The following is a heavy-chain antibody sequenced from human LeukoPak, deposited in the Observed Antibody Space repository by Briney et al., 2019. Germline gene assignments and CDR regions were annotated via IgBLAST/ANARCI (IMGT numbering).Heavy chain of an antibody. CDR2: IYYSGST. CDR1: GGSISSYY. V-gene: IGHV4-59*01. J-gene: IGHJ4*02. CDR3: ARDGYSGNDGL. D-gene: IGHD5-12*01. Sequence: SETLSLTCTVSGGSISSYYWSWIRQPPGKGLEWIAYIYYSGSTNYNPSLKSRVTISVDMSKNQFSLILSSVTAADTAVYYCARDGYSGNDGLWGQGTLVTVSS.